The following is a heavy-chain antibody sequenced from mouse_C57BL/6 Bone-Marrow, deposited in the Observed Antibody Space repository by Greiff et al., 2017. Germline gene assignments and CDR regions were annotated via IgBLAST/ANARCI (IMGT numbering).Heavy chain of an antibody. D-gene: IGHD2-3*01. CDR3: ARDGYYGFYAMDY. J-gene: IGHJ4*01. CDR2: ILPGSGST. V-gene: IGHV1-9*01. Sequence: QVQLQQSGAELMKPGASVKLSCKATGYTFTGYWIEWVKQRPGHGLEWIGEILPGSGSTTYNEKFKGTATFTADTSSNTAYMQLSSLTSEDSAIYYCARDGYYGFYAMDYWGQGTSVTVSS. CDR1: GYTFTGYW.